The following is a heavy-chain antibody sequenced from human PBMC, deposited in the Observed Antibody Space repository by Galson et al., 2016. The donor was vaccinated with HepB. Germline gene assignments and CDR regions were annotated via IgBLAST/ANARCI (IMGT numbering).Heavy chain of an antibody. Sequence: TLSLTCTVSGGSISGGGYSLSWIRQPAGKGLEWIGRISPTGITNYNPSLKSRVTISLDTSKSQVSLNLSSVTAADTAVYYCARDPTYNWNHFGIGNFDLWGRGTLVTVSS. J-gene: IGHJ2*01. V-gene: IGHV4-61*02. CDR1: GGSISGGGYS. CDR2: ISPTGIT. D-gene: IGHD1-14*01. CDR3: ARDPTYNWNHFGIGNFDL.